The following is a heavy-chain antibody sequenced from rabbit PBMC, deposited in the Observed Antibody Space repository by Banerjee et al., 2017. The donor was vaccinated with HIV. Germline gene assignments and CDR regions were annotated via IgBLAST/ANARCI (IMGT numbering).Heavy chain of an antibody. CDR3: ARTYADSDYAYAFNL. J-gene: IGHJ4*01. CDR2: IYTGDGDT. D-gene: IGHD4-2*01. V-gene: IGHV1S45*01. CDR1: GFSFSSIYY. Sequence: QEQLVESGGGLVQPEGSLTLTCTASGFSFSSIYYMCWVRQAPGKGPEWIGCIYTGDGDTYYATWAKGRFTISKTSSTTVTLQMTSLTAADTATYFCARTYADSDYAYAFNLWGPGTLVTVS.